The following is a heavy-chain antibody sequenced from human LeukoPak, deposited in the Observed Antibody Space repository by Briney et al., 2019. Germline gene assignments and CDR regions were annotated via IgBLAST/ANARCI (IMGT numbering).Heavy chain of an antibody. Sequence: PGGSLRLSCAASGFTFDTYTMNWVRQAPGKGLEWVSSISSSSSYIYYADSVKGRFTISRDNAKNSLFLQMNSLRAEDTAVYYCARDTIIVTFGGVGGRAYPDYWGQGTLVTVSS. D-gene: IGHD3-16*01. CDR2: ISSSSSYI. CDR1: GFTFDTYT. J-gene: IGHJ4*02. V-gene: IGHV3-21*01. CDR3: ARDTIIVTFGGVGGRAYPDY.